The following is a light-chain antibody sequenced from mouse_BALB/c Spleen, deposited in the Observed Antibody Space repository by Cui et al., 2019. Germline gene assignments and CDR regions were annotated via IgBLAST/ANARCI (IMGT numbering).Light chain of an antibody. CDR1: QNINVW. Sequence: QMNQSPSSLSASLGDTITITCHASQNINVWLSWYQQKPGNNPKLLIYKASNLHAGVPSRFSGSGSGTGFTLTISSLEAEDIATYYCQQSQSYPLTFGGGTKLEIK. J-gene: IGKJ1*01. V-gene: IGKV11-125*01. CDR3: QQSQSYPLT. CDR2: KAS.